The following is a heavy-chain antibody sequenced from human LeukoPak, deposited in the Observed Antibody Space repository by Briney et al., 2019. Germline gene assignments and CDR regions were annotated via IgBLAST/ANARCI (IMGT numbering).Heavy chain of an antibody. V-gene: IGHV3-30-3*01. CDR2: ISYDGSNK. CDR1: GFTFSSYA. D-gene: IGHD2-21*02. CDR3: ARDIQAYCGGDCQPDAFDY. Sequence: GGSLGLSCAASGFTFSSYAMHWVRQAPGKGLEWVAVISYDGSNKYYADSVKGRFTISRDNSKNTLYLQMNSLRAEDTAVYCCARDIQAYCGGDCQPDAFDYWGQGTLVTVSS. J-gene: IGHJ4*02.